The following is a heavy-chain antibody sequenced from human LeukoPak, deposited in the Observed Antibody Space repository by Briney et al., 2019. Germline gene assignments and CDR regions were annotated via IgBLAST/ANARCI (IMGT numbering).Heavy chain of an antibody. CDR2: INSDVSTT. J-gene: IGHJ3*02. CDR1: GFSFSSYS. CDR3: ARRGAVANAFDI. V-gene: IGHV3-74*01. D-gene: IGHD6-19*01. Sequence: GGSLRLSCAASGFSFSSYSMNWVRQAPGKGRVWVSRINSDVSTTTYADSVKGRFIISRDNAKNTLYLQMNSLRAEDTAVYYCARRGAVANAFDIWGLGTMVTVSS.